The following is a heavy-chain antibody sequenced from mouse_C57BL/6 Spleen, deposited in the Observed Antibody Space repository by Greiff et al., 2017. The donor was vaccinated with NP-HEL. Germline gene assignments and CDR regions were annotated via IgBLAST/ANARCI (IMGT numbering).Heavy chain of an antibody. Sequence: EVQLQESGTVLARPGASVKMSCKTSGYTFTSYWMHWVKQRPGQGLEWIGAIYPGNSDTSYNQKFKGKAKLTAVTSASTAYMELSSLTNEDSAVYYCTGYGNSLRDYFDYWGQGTTLTVSS. D-gene: IGHD2-1*01. J-gene: IGHJ2*01. CDR2: IYPGNSDT. CDR3: TGYGNSLRDYFDY. CDR1: GYTFTSYW. V-gene: IGHV1-5*01.